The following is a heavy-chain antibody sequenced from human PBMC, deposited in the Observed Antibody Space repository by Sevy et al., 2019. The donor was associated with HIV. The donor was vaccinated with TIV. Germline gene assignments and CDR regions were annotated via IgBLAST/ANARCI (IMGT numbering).Heavy chain of an antibody. V-gene: IGHV1-18*01. J-gene: IGHJ6*02. CDR3: ARDEAVAANSDYYYYYGMDV. CDR2: ISAYNGNT. Sequence: ASVKVSCKASGYTFTSYGISWVRHAPGQGLEWMGWISAYNGNTNYAQKLQGRVTMTTDTSTSTAYMELRSLRSDDTAVYYCARDEAVAANSDYYYYYGMDVWGQGTTVTVSS. D-gene: IGHD2-15*01. CDR1: GYTFTSYG.